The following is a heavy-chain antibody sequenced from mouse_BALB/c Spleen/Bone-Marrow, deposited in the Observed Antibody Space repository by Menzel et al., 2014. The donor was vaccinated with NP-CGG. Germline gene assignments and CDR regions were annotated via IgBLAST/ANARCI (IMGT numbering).Heavy chain of an antibody. Sequence: EVKVEESGGGLVQPGGSLKLSCAASGFDFSRYWMTWVRQAPGKGLEWIGEINPDSSTINYAPSLKDKFIISRDNAKDTLYLQMSKVRSEDTALYYCAKNYYYGYVAYWGQGTLVTVSA. CDR1: GFDFSRYW. CDR2: INPDSSTI. V-gene: IGHV4-1*02. D-gene: IGHD1-2*01. J-gene: IGHJ3*01. CDR3: AKNYYYGYVAY.